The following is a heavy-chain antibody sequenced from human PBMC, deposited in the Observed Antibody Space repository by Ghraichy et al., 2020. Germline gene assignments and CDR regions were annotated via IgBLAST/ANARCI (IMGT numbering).Heavy chain of an antibody. J-gene: IGHJ3*02. Sequence: LSLTCAVYGGSFSGYYWSWIRQPPGKGLEWIGEINHSGSTNYNPSLKSRVTISVDTSKNQFSLKLSSVTAADTAVYYCARVADPRFDAFDIWGQGTMVTVSS. V-gene: IGHV4-34*01. D-gene: IGHD2-15*01. CDR1: GGSFSGYY. CDR3: ARVADPRFDAFDI. CDR2: INHSGST.